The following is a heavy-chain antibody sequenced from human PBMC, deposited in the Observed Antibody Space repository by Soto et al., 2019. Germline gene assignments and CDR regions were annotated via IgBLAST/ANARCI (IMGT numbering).Heavy chain of an antibody. J-gene: IGHJ6*01. CDR1: GYTFTSYG. CDR3: AREITYDSSAPLDV. Sequence: ASVKVSCKASGYTFTSYGISWVRQAPGQGLEWMGWISAYNGNTNYAQKLQGRVTMTTDTSTSTAYMELRSLRSDDTAVCYCAREITYDSSAPLDVWGQGTTVTVSS. CDR2: ISAYNGNT. V-gene: IGHV1-18*01. D-gene: IGHD3-22*01.